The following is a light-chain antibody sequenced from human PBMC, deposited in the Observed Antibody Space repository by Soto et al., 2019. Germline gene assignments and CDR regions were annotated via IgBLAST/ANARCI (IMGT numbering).Light chain of an antibody. J-gene: IGKJ2*01. CDR3: QQYGSSPPYT. CDR2: GAS. CDR1: QSVSSSY. Sequence: EILLTQSPGTLSLSPGERATLSCRAIQSVSSSYLAWYQQKPGQAPRLLIYGASSRATGIPDRFSGSGSETDFTLTISRLDPEDFAVYYCQQYGSSPPYTFGQGTKLEIK. V-gene: IGKV3-20*01.